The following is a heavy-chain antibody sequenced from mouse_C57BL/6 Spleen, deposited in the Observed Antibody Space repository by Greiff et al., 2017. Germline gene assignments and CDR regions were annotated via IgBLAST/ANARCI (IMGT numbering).Heavy chain of an antibody. V-gene: IGHV3-6*01. CDR3: AKNGNYEGAMDY. Sequence: DVKLQESGPGLVKPSQSLSLTCFVTGYSITSGYYWYWIRQFPGNKLEWMGYISYDGSNNYNPSLKNRISITRDTSKNQFILKLNSVTTEDTATYYCAKNGNYEGAMDYWGQGTSVTVSS. CDR1: GYSITSGYY. J-gene: IGHJ4*01. D-gene: IGHD2-1*01. CDR2: ISYDGSN.